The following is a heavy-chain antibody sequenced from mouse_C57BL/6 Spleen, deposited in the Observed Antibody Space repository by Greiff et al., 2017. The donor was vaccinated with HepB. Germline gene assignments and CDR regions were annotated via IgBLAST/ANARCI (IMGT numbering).Heavy chain of an antibody. CDR2: IWTGGGT. V-gene: IGHV2-9-1*01. CDR3: ARRGGYYGNYGYFDV. Sequence: VMLVESGPGLVAPSQSLSITCTVSGFSLTSYAISWVRQPPGKGLEWLGVIWTGGGTNYNSALKSRLSISKDNSKSQVFLKMNSLQTDDTARYYCARRGGYYGNYGYFDVWGTGTTVTVSS. D-gene: IGHD2-1*01. CDR1: GFSLTSYA. J-gene: IGHJ1*03.